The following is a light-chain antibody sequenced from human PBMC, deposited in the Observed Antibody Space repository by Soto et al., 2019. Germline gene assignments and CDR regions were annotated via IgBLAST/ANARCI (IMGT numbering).Light chain of an antibody. Sequence: DIQMTQSPSTLSASVGDRVTITCRASQSVSNWLAWYQQKRGKAPELLSYDASSLKSGVPSRFSGSGSGTEFSRTISSLQPDDFATYYCQQYNTYSAFGQGTRVEIK. CDR1: QSVSNW. V-gene: IGKV1-5*01. CDR3: QQYNTYSA. CDR2: DAS. J-gene: IGKJ1*01.